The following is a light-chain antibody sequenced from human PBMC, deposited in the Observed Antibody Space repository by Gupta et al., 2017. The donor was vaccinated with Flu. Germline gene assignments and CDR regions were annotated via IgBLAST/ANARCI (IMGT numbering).Light chain of an antibody. CDR1: QSLVYSDGNTY. CDR2: KVS. J-gene: IGKJ1*01. V-gene: IGKV2-30*01. CDR3: MQGTHWPRT. Sequence: DVVMTQSPPSLPVTLGQPASISCRSSQSLVYSDGNTYLNWFQQRPGQSPRRLIYKVSTRDSGVPDRFGGSGSGTDFTLKISRVEAEDVGVDYCMQGTHWPRTFGQGTKVEIK.